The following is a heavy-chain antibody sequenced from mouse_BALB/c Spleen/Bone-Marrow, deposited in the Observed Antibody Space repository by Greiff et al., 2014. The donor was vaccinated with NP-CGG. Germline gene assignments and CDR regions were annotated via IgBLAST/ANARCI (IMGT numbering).Heavy chain of an antibody. CDR1: GFTFSSFG. CDR2: ISSGSSTI. CDR3: TRSGTLGSMDY. Sequence: VQLKESGGGLVQPGGSRKLSCAASGFTFSSFGMHWVRQAPEKGLEWVAYISSGSSTIYYADTMKGRFTISRDNPKNTLFLQMASLRSEDTATYYCTRSGTLGSMDYWGQGTSVTVSS. V-gene: IGHV5-17*02. D-gene: IGHD3-3*01. J-gene: IGHJ4*01.